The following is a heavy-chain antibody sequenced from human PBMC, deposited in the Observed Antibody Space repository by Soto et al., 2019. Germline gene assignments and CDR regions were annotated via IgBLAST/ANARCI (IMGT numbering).Heavy chain of an antibody. CDR3: AIESGGAAATLDYYYFYMDV. Sequence: ASVKVSCKTSGDSFNDYYIHWVRQAPGQGLEWMGWINPNGGATKYAQKFQGRVTVTRDTSIRTVYMELSSLRSDDTAVYYCAIESGGAAATLDYYYFYMDVWGKGTTVTVSS. V-gene: IGHV1-2*02. CDR2: INPNGGAT. D-gene: IGHD1-26*01. CDR1: GDSFNDYY. J-gene: IGHJ6*03.